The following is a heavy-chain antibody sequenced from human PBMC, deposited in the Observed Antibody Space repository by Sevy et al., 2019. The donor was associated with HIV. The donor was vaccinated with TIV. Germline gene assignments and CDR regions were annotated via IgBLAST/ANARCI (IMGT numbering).Heavy chain of an antibody. CDR1: GFTFSDYA. CDR2: IWYDGSDK. CDR3: AKLVVPAASNDDILPGYLDLRLNYGMDV. Sequence: GGSLRLSCAASGFTFSDYAIHWVRQAPGKGLEWVAFIWYDGSDKYYTDFVKGRFAISRENSKYTRYLQMNSLRVEDTDVYYRAKLVVPAASNDDILPGYLDLRLNYGMDVWGQGTTVTFSS. V-gene: IGHV3-30*02. J-gene: IGHJ6*02. D-gene: IGHD3-9*01.